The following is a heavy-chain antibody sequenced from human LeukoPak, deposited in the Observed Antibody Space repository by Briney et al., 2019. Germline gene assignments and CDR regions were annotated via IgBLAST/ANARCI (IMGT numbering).Heavy chain of an antibody. CDR2: ISTSSIYI. D-gene: IGHD2-2*01. Sequence: PGGSLRLSCAASGFTFSSYSMNWVRQAPGKGLEWVSSISTSSIYIYYADSVKGRFTISRDNSKNTLYLQMNSLRAEDTAVYYCARDGDCSSTSCYWGWFDPWGLGTLVTVSS. J-gene: IGHJ5*02. CDR3: ARDGDCSSTSCYWGWFDP. CDR1: GFTFSSYS. V-gene: IGHV3-21*01.